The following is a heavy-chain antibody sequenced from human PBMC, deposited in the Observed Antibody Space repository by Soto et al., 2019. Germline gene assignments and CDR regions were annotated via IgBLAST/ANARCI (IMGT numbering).Heavy chain of an antibody. CDR2: IRASGDTT. V-gene: IGHV3-23*01. CDR1: GFNFRSYA. J-gene: IGHJ4*02. CDR3: AKGGYTSYYDY. D-gene: IGHD5-18*01. Sequence: EVQLLESGGGLVQPGGSLRLSCAASGFNFRSYAMTWVRQAPGKGLEWVSTIRASGDTTFYADSVKGRITISRDNSKNTVYLPMNTLAADDTAVYFCAKGGYTSYYDYWGQGILVTVSS.